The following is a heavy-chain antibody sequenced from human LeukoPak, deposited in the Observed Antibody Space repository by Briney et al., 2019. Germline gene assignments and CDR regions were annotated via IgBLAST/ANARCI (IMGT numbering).Heavy chain of an antibody. CDR3: ARDQRDRSGYYYANY. CDR2: INWNGVST. Sequence: GGSLRLSCAASGFTFDDYGMNWVRQAPGKGLEWVSGINWNGVSTGYADSVKGRFTISRDNARNSLYLKMNSLRAEDTALYYCARDQRDRSGYYYANYWGQGALVTVSS. CDR1: GFTFDDYG. J-gene: IGHJ4*02. V-gene: IGHV3-20*04. D-gene: IGHD3-22*01.